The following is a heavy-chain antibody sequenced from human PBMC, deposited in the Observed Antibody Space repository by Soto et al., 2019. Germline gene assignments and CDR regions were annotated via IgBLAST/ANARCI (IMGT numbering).Heavy chain of an antibody. CDR2: MNPNSGNT. CDR3: ARGIVGVPAAKNWFDP. CDR1: GYTFTSYD. V-gene: IGHV1-8*01. D-gene: IGHD2-2*01. Sequence: QVQLVQSGAEVKKPGASVKVSCKASGYTFTSYDINWVRQATGQGLEWMGWMNPNSGNTGYAQKFQGRVTMNRNTSISTAYMELSSLRSEDTAVYYCARGIVGVPAAKNWFDPWGQGTLVTVSS. J-gene: IGHJ5*02.